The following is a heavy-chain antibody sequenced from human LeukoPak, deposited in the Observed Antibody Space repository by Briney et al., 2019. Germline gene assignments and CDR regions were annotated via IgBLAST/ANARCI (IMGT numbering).Heavy chain of an antibody. CDR1: GFTVSSNS. J-gene: IGHJ4*02. D-gene: IGHD5-12*01. Sequence: GGSLRLSCTVSGFTVSSNSMSWVRQAPGKGLEWVSFIYSAGSTHYSDSVKGRFTISIDNSENTLYLQMNSLRAEDTAVYYCARDGYSGNDGLWGQGTLVTVSS. V-gene: IGHV3-53*01. CDR2: IYSAGST. CDR3: ARDGYSGNDGL.